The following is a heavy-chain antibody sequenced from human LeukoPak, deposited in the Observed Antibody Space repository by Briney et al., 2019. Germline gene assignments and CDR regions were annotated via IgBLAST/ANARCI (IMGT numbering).Heavy chain of an antibody. CDR3: GRATYYYDSSAPVVDY. Sequence: PSETLSLTCTVSGGTISSYFWSWLRQPPGKGLAWIGYIYYSGSTNYNPSLKSRVTISVDTFKNQFSLKLSSVTAADTAVYYCGRATYYYDSSAPVVDYWGQGTLVTVSS. CDR2: IYYSGST. D-gene: IGHD3-22*01. CDR1: GGTISSYF. J-gene: IGHJ4*02. V-gene: IGHV4-59*01.